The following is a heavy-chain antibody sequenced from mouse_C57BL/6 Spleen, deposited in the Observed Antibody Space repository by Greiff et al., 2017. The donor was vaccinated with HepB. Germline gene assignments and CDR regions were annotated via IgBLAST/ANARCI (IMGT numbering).Heavy chain of an antibody. J-gene: IGHJ4*01. CDR2: INPYNGGT. CDR3: ARDTTVVARMDY. V-gene: IGHV1-19*01. Sequence: EVQLQQSGPVLVKPGASVKMSCKASGYTFTDYYMNWVKQSHGKSLEWIGVINPYNGGTSYNQKFKGKATLTVDKSSSTAYMELNSLTSEDSAVYYGARDTTVVARMDYWGQGTSVTVSS. CDR1: GYTFTDYY. D-gene: IGHD1-1*01.